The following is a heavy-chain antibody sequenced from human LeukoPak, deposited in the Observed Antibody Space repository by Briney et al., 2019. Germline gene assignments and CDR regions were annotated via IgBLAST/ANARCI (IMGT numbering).Heavy chain of an antibody. Sequence: SETLSLTCTVSGGSISSGGYCWSWIRQHPGKGLEGIGYVCHDGGTSYNPSLKSRVTVAIDTSKILFSLKLNSVTAADTAVFYCAKEGRDSGGYNGWFEPWGQGTLVTVSS. CDR3: AKEGRDSGGYNGWFEP. CDR2: VCHDGGT. V-gene: IGHV4-31*03. D-gene: IGHD2-15*01. CDR1: GGSISSGGYC. J-gene: IGHJ5*02.